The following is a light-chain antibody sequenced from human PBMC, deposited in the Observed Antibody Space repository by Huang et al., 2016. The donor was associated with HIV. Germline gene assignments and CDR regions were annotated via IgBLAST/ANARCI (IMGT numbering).Light chain of an antibody. Sequence: DIVLTQSPDFQSVTPKEKVTISCRASQSIGNSLHWYQQKPNQSPKLLIKYGSQSISGVPSRFGGSGSGTEFTLIISSLETEDIATYYCHQSSRLPVTFGQGTKLEIK. J-gene: IGKJ2*01. CDR2: YGS. CDR1: QSIGNS. V-gene: IGKV6-21*02. CDR3: HQSSRLPVT.